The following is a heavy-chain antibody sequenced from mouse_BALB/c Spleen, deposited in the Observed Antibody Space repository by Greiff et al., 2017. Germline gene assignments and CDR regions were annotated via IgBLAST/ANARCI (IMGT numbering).Heavy chain of an antibody. CDR3: ARGRTGTLDY. V-gene: IGHV5-17*02. CDR2: ISSGSSTL. Sequence: EVQLVESGGGLVQPGGSRKLSCAASGFTFSSFGMHWVRQAPEKGLEWVAYISSGSSTLYYADTVKGRFTISRDNPKNTLFLQMTSLRSEDTAMYYCARGRTGTLDYWGQGTTLTVSS. J-gene: IGHJ2*01. CDR1: GFTFSSFG. D-gene: IGHD4-1*01.